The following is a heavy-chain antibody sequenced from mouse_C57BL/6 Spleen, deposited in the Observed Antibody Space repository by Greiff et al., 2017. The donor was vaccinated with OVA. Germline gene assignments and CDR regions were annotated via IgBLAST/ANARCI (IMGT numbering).Heavy chain of an antibody. CDR3: ARSRDSNFYFDY. V-gene: IGHV1-69*01. CDR2: IDPSDSYT. J-gene: IGHJ2*01. Sequence: QVQLKQPGAELVMPGASVKLSCKASGYTFTSYWMHWVKQRPGQGLEWIGEIDPSDSYTNYNQKFKGKSTLTVDKSSSTAYMQLSSLTSEDSAVYYCARSRDSNFYFDYWGQGTTLTVSS. D-gene: IGHD2-5*01. CDR1: GYTFTSYW.